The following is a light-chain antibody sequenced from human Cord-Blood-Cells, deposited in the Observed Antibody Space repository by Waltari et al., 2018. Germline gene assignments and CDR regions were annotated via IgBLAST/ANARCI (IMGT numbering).Light chain of an antibody. CDR3: SSYTSSSTWV. CDR2: DVS. J-gene: IGLJ3*02. CDR1: SSDVGGYNY. Sequence: QSALTQPASVSASPGQSITISCTGTSSDVGGYNYVSWYQQHPGKAPKLMNYDVSNRPSGVSNRFSGPKSGNTASLTISGLQAEDEADYYCSSYTSSSTWVFGGGTKLTVL. V-gene: IGLV2-14*01.